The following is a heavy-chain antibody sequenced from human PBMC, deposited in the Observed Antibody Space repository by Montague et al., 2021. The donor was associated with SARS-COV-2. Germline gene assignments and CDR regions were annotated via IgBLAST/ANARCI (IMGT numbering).Heavy chain of an antibody. CDR3: ARDWTHDY. CDR2: IYYSGSTS. V-gene: IGHV4-39*07. CDR1: GGSISSSSYY. Sequence: SETLSLTCTVSGGSISSSSYYWGWIRQPPGKGLEWIGNIYYSGSTSYYNPSLKSRVTISLDTSKNQFSLRLRSVTAADAAVYYCARDWTHDYWGQGTLVAVSA. D-gene: IGHD1-1*01. J-gene: IGHJ4*02.